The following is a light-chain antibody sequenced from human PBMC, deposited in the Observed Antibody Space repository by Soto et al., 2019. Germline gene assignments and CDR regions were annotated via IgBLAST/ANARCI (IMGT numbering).Light chain of an antibody. CDR1: QSVSNNY. Sequence: EGGWTQSPGTLSLSPGERATLSCMASQSVSNNYLAWYQQKPGQAPRLLIYGGSSRATGIPVRFSGSGSETDFTLTITRLEPEDFAMYYCQQYSSSRPFGQGTKVAIK. CDR3: QQYSSSRP. V-gene: IGKV3-20*01. CDR2: GGS. J-gene: IGKJ1*01.